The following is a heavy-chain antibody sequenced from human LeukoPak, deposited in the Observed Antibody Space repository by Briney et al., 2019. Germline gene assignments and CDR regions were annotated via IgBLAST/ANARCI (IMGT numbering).Heavy chain of an antibody. J-gene: IGHJ4*02. D-gene: IGHD3-10*01. CDR1: GFTFSSYA. CDR2: ISYDGSNK. Sequence: GGSLRLSCAASGFTFSSYAMHWVRQAPGKGVEWVAVISYDGSNKYYADSEKGRFTISRDNSKNTLYLQMNSLRAEDTAVYYCAKRTQDVYYGSGVDYWGQGTLVTVSS. CDR3: AKRTQDVYYGSGVDY. V-gene: IGHV3-30-3*02.